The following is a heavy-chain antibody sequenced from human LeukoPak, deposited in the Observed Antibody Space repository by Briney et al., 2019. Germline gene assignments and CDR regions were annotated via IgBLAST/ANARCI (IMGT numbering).Heavy chain of an antibody. D-gene: IGHD3-22*01. CDR3: ARDLRSYYDSSGYLTE. Sequence: GGSLRLSCTPTGFTFNNYSMNWVRQAPGKGLEWVSYISSSGSTIYYADSVKGRFTISRDNAKNSLFLQMNSLRAEDTAVYYCARDLRSYYDSSGYLTEWGQGTLVTVSS. CDR1: GFTFNNYS. CDR2: ISSSGSTI. V-gene: IGHV3-48*04. J-gene: IGHJ4*02.